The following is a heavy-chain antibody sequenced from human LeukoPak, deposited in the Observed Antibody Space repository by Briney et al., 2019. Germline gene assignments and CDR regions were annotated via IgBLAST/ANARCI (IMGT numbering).Heavy chain of an antibody. D-gene: IGHD5-18*01. CDR1: GGSISSYY. Sequence: PSETLSLTCTVFGGSISSYYWSWIRQPPGKGLEWIGYIYYSGTTNYNPSLQSRVTMSVDMSKNQFSLKLSSVTAADTAVYYCARSTGYSYGFGYFDYWGQGTLVTVSS. V-gene: IGHV4-59*01. J-gene: IGHJ4*02. CDR3: ARSTGYSYGFGYFDY. CDR2: IYYSGTT.